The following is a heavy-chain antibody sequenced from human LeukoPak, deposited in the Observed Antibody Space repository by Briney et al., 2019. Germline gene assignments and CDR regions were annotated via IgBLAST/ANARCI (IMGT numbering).Heavy chain of an antibody. D-gene: IGHD3-9*01. CDR1: GYSFTSYW. Sequence: GESLKISCKGSGYSFTSYWIGWVRQMPGKGLEWMGIIHPGDSDTRYSPSFQGQVTISADKSISTAYLQWSSLKASDTAMYYCARRAPFYDILTGYYSGDYFDYWGQGTLVTVSS. CDR2: IHPGDSDT. J-gene: IGHJ4*02. V-gene: IGHV5-51*01. CDR3: ARRAPFYDILTGYYSGDYFDY.